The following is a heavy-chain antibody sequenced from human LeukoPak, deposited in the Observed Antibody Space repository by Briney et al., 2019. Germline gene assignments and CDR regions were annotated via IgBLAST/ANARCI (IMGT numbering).Heavy chain of an antibody. CDR2: IDPSDSYT. Sequence: GESLKISCKDSGYSFTSYWISWVRQMPGKGLEWMGRIDPSDSYTNYSPSFQGHVTISADKSISTAYLQWSSLKASDTAMYYCASEYSGWYGEGNWGQGTLVTVSS. V-gene: IGHV5-10-1*01. J-gene: IGHJ4*02. D-gene: IGHD6-19*01. CDR3: ASEYSGWYGEGN. CDR1: GYSFTSYW.